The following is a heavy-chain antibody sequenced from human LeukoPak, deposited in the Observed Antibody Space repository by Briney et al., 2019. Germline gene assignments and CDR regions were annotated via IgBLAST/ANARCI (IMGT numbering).Heavy chain of an antibody. Sequence: SETLSLTCTVSGGSLGSYYWSWVRQPPGKGLEWIGYIYYSGSTNYNPSLTSRVTISVDTSKNQFSLKLSSVTAADTAVYYCARPKEESSNWYGNWFEPWGQGTLVTVSS. J-gene: IGHJ5*02. CDR3: ARPKEESSNWYGNWFEP. D-gene: IGHD6-13*01. CDR2: IYYSGST. V-gene: IGHV4-59*01. CDR1: GGSLGSYY.